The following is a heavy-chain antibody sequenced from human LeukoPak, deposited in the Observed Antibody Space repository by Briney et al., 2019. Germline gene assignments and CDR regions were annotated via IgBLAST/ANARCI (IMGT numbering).Heavy chain of an antibody. V-gene: IGHV3-49*04. Sequence: GGSLRLSCSTSGFTFGDHAMSWVRQAPGKGLEWVGFIRSRAYRGTTEYAASVRDRFTISRDDSKSIAYLQMHSLKLDDTAVYFCGRGPIELWLHIGIDVWGQGTTVTVSS. CDR3: GRGPIELWLHIGIDV. CDR2: IRSRAYRGTT. J-gene: IGHJ6*02. CDR1: GFTFGDHA. D-gene: IGHD5-18*01.